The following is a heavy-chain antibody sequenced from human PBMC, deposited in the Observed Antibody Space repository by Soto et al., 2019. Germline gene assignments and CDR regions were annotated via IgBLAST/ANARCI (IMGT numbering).Heavy chain of an antibody. J-gene: IGHJ6*02. Sequence: SVKVSCKASGGTFSSYAISWVRQAPGQGLEWMGGIIPIFGTANYAQKFQGRVTITADESTSTAYMELSSLRSEDTAVYYCARKGDYDFWSGSYYYYGMDVWGQGTTVTVSS. CDR3: ARKGDYDFWSGSYYYYGMDV. V-gene: IGHV1-69*13. CDR1: GGTFSSYA. CDR2: IIPIFGTA. D-gene: IGHD3-3*01.